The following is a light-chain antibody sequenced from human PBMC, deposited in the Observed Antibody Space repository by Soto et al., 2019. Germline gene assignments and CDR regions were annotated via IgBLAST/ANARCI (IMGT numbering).Light chain of an antibody. J-gene: IGLJ2*01. V-gene: IGLV2-14*01. Sequence: QSVLTQPASVSGSPGQSITISCTGTSSDVGGYNYVSWYQQHPGEAPKLMIYEVSNRPSEVSNRFSGSKSGNTASLTISGLQAEDEGNYYCSSYTSGSTLVVFGGGTKLTVL. CDR1: SSDVGGYNY. CDR3: SSYTSGSTLVV. CDR2: EVS.